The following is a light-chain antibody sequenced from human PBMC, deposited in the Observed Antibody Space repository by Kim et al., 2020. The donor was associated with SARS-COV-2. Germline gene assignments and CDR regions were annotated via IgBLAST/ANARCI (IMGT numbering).Light chain of an antibody. Sequence: EIVMTQSPAILSVSPGERATLSCRASQSVSSHLSWYQQRPGQPPRLLIYGASTRATSITARFSGSGSGTEFTLPISSLQSEDFAIYFCQQYSGWPPGDTFGQGTKVELK. J-gene: IGKJ2*01. CDR2: GAS. CDR1: QSVSSH. V-gene: IGKV3-15*01. CDR3: QQYSGWPPGDT.